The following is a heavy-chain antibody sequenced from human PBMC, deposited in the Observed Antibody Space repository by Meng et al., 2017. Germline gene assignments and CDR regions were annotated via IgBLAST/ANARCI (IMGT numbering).Heavy chain of an antibody. CDR1: GFTFTDSA. Sequence: GSLRLSCAASGFTFTDSAMHWVRQAPGKGLEWIGEINHSGSTNYNPSLKSRVTISVDTSKNQFSLKLSSVTAADTAVYYCARRRRFIAAERSTEIDYWGQGTLVTVSS. V-gene: IGHV4-34*01. J-gene: IGHJ4*02. D-gene: IGHD6-13*01. CDR2: INHSGST. CDR3: ARRRRFIAAERSTEIDY.